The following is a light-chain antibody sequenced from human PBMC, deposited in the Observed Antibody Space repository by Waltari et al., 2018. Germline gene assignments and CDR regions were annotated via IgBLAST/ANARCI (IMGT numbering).Light chain of an antibody. Sequence: VVMTQSPGTLSVSPGERATLSCRASQSVSSNLAWYQQKPCQAPRLLIYDASTRATGIPARFSGSGSGTEFTLTISSLQSEDFAVYYCQHYLNWPSTFGQGTRLEI. V-gene: IGKV3-15*01. CDR1: QSVSSN. J-gene: IGKJ5*01. CDR3: QHYLNWPST. CDR2: DAS.